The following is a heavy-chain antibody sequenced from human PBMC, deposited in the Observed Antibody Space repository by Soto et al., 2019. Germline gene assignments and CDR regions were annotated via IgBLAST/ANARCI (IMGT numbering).Heavy chain of an antibody. CDR2: INGGAGDT. J-gene: IGHJ5*02. CDR3: ARSPSRMAAETQLDP. Sequence: QVQLVQSGAEVRKPGASVKISCKASGYIFTSYAIHWLRQAPGQRLEWMGWINGGAGDTRYSVNFQGRVTFTRDTAATTAFMDLSSLSSAGTAIYYCARSPSRMAAETQLDPWGQGTLVSVSS. V-gene: IGHV1-3*01. D-gene: IGHD6-6*01. CDR1: GYIFTSYA.